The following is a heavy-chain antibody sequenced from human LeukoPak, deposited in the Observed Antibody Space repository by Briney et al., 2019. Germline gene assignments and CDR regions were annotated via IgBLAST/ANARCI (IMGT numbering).Heavy chain of an antibody. D-gene: IGHD3-16*01. CDR2: ISSSSDYI. J-gene: IGHJ3*02. CDR1: GFSFSDFY. Sequence: PGGSLILSCVASGFSFSDFYMSWIRQAPGKGLEWVSYISSSSDYINYADSVKGRFTISRDNAKNSLYLQMNSLRAGDTAVYYCARTLWPYDAFDIWGQGTMVTVSS. V-gene: IGHV3-11*06. CDR3: ARTLWPYDAFDI.